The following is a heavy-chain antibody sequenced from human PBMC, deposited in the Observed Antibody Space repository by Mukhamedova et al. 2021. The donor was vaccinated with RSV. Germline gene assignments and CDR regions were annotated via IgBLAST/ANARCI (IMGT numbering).Heavy chain of an antibody. J-gene: IGHJ4*02. CDR3: AHRGIPGAGRPQVFDY. Sequence: IRQPPGKALEWLALIYWDDDKRYSPSLKSRLTITKDTSKNQVVLTMTNMDPVDTATSYCAHRGIPGAGRPQVFDYWGQVTLVTVS. CDR2: IYWDDDK. V-gene: IGHV2-5*02. D-gene: IGHD6-19*01.